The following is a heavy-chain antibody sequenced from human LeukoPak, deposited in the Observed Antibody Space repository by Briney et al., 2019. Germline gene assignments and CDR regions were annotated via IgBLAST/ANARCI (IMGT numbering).Heavy chain of an antibody. CDR3: AREPTVSTTAY. Sequence: PSETLSLTCTVSRGSLSDYYWSWIRQSAGRGLEWIGRIHFSGSTNYNPSLKSRVTMSPDTSKKQVSLRLTSVIAADTAIYYCAREPTVSTTAYRGQAALVTVSS. D-gene: IGHD4-11*01. CDR1: RGSLSDYY. V-gene: IGHV4-4*07. CDR2: IHFSGST. J-gene: IGHJ4*02.